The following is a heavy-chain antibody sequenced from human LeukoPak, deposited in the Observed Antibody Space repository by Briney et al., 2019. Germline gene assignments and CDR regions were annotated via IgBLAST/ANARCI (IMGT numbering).Heavy chain of an antibody. Sequence: ASVKVSCKASGYIFTGYYMHWVRQAPGQGLEWMGWINPNSGDTNYAQKFQGRVTMTRDTSISTAYMELRSLRSDDTAVYYCAGSLGYCTSNVCYLKYWGQGTLVTVSP. CDR3: AGSLGYCTSNVCYLKY. CDR2: INPNSGDT. CDR1: GYIFTGYY. J-gene: IGHJ4*02. V-gene: IGHV1-2*02. D-gene: IGHD2-8*01.